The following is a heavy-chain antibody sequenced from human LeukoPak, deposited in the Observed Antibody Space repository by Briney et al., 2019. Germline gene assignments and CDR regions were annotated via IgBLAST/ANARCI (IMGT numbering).Heavy chain of an antibody. D-gene: IGHD3-10*01. CDR3: AEGRVTVDH. CDR2: IYYGGGT. V-gene: IGHV4-39*01. CDR1: GGSVNSKFYH. J-gene: IGHJ4*02. Sequence: PSETLSLTCTVSGGSVNSKFYHWGWIRQPPGRGLEWIGSIYYGGGTYYSPSLKSRITISVDTSTNQFSLKLTSVTAADTAISYCAEGRVTVDHWGQGTLVTVSS.